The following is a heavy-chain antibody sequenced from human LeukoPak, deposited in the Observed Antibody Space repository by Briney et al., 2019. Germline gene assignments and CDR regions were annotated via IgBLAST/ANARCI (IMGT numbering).Heavy chain of an antibody. J-gene: IGHJ4*02. V-gene: IGHV4-4*09. CDR2: IYTSGST. D-gene: IGHD3-10*01. Sequence: PSETPSLTCTVSGGSISSYYWSWLRQPPGKGLEWIGYIYTSGSTNYNPSLKSRVTISVDTSKNQFSLKLSSVTAADTAVYYCARHIAVWSYYHYWGQGTLVTVSS. CDR3: ARHIAVWSYYHY. CDR1: GGSISSYY.